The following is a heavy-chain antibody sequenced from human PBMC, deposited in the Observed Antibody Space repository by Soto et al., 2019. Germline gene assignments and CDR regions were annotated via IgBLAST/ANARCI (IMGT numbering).Heavy chain of an antibody. J-gene: IGHJ5*02. CDR2: MYPNSGHT. Sequence: VSCKASGYTFTSHDINWMRQATGQGLEWMGWMYPNSGHTNYAQKFQGRVTMTRDTSISTAYMELTNLRSEDTAIYYCASDMSTTWGQGTLVTVSS. V-gene: IGHV1-8*01. D-gene: IGHD2-2*01. CDR3: ASDMSTT. CDR1: GYTFTSHD.